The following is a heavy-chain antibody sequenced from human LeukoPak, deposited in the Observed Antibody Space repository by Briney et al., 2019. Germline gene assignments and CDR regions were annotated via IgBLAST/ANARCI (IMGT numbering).Heavy chain of an antibody. J-gene: IGHJ4*02. CDR2: ISGSGGST. Sequence: GGSLRLSCAASGFTFSSYAMSWVRQAPGKGLEWVSAISGSGGSTCYADSVKGRFTISRDNSKNTLYLQMNSLRAEDTAVYYCAKDLRRAAAGTLDYWGQGTLVTVSS. D-gene: IGHD6-13*01. V-gene: IGHV3-23*01. CDR1: GFTFSSYA. CDR3: AKDLRRAAAGTLDY.